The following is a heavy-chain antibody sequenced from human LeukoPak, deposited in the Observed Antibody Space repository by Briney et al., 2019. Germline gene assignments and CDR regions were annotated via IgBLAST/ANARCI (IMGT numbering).Heavy chain of an antibody. D-gene: IGHD3-10*01. CDR1: GGSISSSSYY. V-gene: IGHV4-39*01. Sequence: SETLSLTCTVSGGSISSSSYYWGWIRQPTGKWLEWLGSIYYIGSTYYDPSLKSRVTISVDTSKNQFSLKLSSVTAADTAVYYCAGNMVRGTRGAFDIWGQGTMVTVSS. CDR2: IYYIGST. J-gene: IGHJ3*02. CDR3: AGNMVRGTRGAFDI.